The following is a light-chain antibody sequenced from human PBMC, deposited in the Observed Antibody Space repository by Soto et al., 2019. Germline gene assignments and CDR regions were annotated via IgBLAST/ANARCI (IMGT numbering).Light chain of an antibody. V-gene: IGLV1-44*01. CDR3: AAWDVSLKGFV. Sequence: QSVLTQPPSASGTPGQRVTFSCSGSSSNIGINTVNWYQQLPGTAPQLLISDNHRRPSGVPDRFSGSKSGTSASLATSGLQSEDEATYFCAAWDVSLKGFVFGTGTKVTVL. CDR2: DNH. CDR1: SSNIGINT. J-gene: IGLJ1*01.